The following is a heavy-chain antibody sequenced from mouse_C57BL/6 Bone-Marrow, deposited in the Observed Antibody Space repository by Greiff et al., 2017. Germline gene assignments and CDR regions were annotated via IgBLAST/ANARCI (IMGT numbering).Heavy chain of an antibody. CDR2: IDPETGGT. CDR1: GYTFTDYE. D-gene: IGHD1-1*01. J-gene: IGHJ3*01. Sequence: QVQLQQSGAELVRPGASVTLSCKASGYTFTDYEMHWVKQTPVQGLEWIGAIDPETGGTAYNQKFKGKAILTADKSSSTAYMELRSLTSEDSAVYYCTRKCYYYGSSFAYWGQGTLVTVSA. V-gene: IGHV1-15*01. CDR3: TRKCYYYGSSFAY.